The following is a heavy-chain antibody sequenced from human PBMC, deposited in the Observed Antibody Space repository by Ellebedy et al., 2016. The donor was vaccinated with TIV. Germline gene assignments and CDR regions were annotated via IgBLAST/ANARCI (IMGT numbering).Heavy chain of an antibody. V-gene: IGHV4-59*02. J-gene: IGHJ4*02. D-gene: IGHD1-7*01. CDR1: GVSVTSYY. Sequence: SETLSLTXTVSGVSVTSYYWTWIRQPPGKALEWIGYISNDGNILYNPSLKSRVTISLDTSNNQFSLKLSSVTAADSAVYYCVRDRNYFFDFWGQGARVTVSS. CDR3: VRDRNYFFDF. CDR2: ISNDGNI.